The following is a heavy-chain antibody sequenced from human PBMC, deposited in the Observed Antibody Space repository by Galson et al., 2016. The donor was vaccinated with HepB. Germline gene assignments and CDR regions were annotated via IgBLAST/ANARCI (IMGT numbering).Heavy chain of an antibody. CDR2: ITRDGAIS. V-gene: IGHV3-43D*03. J-gene: IGHJ4*02. CDR3: AKDCCGSDGEVANFYGSRDPPEN. Sequence: SLRLSCAASGFTFDDYGMQWVRQVPGKGLEWVSLITRDGAISYYADSVRGRFTISRDNSKDSLYLQMNSLRPEDTALYYCAKDCCGSDGEVANFYGSRDPPENWGQGTLVTVSS. D-gene: IGHD3-10*01. CDR1: GFTFDDYG.